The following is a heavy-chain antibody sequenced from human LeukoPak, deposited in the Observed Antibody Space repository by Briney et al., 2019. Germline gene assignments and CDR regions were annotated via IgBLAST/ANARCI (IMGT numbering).Heavy chain of an antibody. D-gene: IGHD1-26*01. J-gene: IGHJ4*02. CDR3: AKEIVGATTGNYFDY. CDR1: GFTFSSYA. V-gene: IGHV3-23*01. Sequence: GGSLRLSCAVSGFTFSSYALSWVPQAPGKGLEWVSAISGSGGSTYYADSVKGRFTISRDNSKNTLYLQMNSLRAEDTAVYYCAKEIVGATTGNYFDYWGRGTLVTVSS. CDR2: ISGSGGST.